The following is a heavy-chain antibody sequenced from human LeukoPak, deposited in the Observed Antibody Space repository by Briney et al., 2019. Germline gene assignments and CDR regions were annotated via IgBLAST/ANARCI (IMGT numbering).Heavy chain of an antibody. CDR1: GFTVSSNY. J-gene: IGHJ4*02. CDR3: AREQMSGSYSHFDY. D-gene: IGHD1-26*01. CDR2: IYSGGST. Sequence: GGSLRLSCAASGFTVSSNYMSWVRQAPGKGLEWVSVIYSGGSTYYADSVKGRFTISRDNSKNSLYLQMNSLRAEDTALYYCAREQMSGSYSHFDYWGQGTLVTVSS. V-gene: IGHV3-66*01.